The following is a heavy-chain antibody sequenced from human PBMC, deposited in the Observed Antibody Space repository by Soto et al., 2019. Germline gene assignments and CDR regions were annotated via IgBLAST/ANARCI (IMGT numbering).Heavy chain of an antibody. CDR1: AYTFTHFS. V-gene: IGHV1-46*01. J-gene: IGHJ3*02. CDR3: AREDAANGGGFDM. Sequence: QVQVVQSGAEVKKPGASVKVSCKASAYTFTHFSMHWVRQAPGHGPEWMGMINPGGGGTRYAQKFQGRVTGTRDTSTTTVYMELSSLRYEDTAVYYCAREDAANGGGFDMWGQGTMVTVSS. D-gene: IGHD2-15*01. CDR2: INPGGGGT.